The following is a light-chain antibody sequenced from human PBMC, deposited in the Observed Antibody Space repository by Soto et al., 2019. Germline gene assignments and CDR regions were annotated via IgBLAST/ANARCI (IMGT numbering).Light chain of an antibody. CDR3: QQRSSWPQIT. Sequence: DIQRTQSPPALSASVGDRVTITCRASQNIDSYLNWYQQKPGKAHELLIHDASSLQSGVPSRFSGSGSGTDFTLTISSLQPQDFAVYYGQQRSSWPQITFGQGTRLEIK. CDR1: QNIDSY. V-gene: IGKV1-39*01. CDR2: DAS. J-gene: IGKJ5*01.